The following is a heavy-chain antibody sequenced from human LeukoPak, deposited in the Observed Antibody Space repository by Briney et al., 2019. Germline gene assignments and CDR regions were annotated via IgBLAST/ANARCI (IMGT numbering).Heavy chain of an antibody. V-gene: IGHV3-7*03. CDR2: IKQDGSEK. CDR3: AKGGCGSTTCYFDY. D-gene: IGHD2-2*01. Sequence: PGGSLRLSCAASGFTFSSYWMSWVRQAPGKGLEWVANIKQDGSEKYYVDSVKGRFTISRDNSKNMLYLQTNSLRAEDTAIYYCAKGGCGSTTCYFDYWGQGTLVTVSS. J-gene: IGHJ4*02. CDR1: GFTFSSYW.